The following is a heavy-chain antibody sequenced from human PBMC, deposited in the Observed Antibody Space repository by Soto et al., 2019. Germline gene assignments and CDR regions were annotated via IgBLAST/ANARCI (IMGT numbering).Heavy chain of an antibody. D-gene: IGHD4-17*01. CDR3: AGYPGPGTKGSGSYYYYGMDV. CDR1: GYTFTSYD. CDR2: MNPNSGNT. Sequence: QVQLVQSGAEVKKPGASVKFSCKASGYTFTSYDINWVRQATGQGREWMGWMNPNSGNTGHAQKLQGRVTMAKNTSRSTAYVELSILRSEETVEYYGAGYPGPGTKGSGSYYYYGMDVWGQGTTVTVSS. J-gene: IGHJ6*02. V-gene: IGHV1-8*01.